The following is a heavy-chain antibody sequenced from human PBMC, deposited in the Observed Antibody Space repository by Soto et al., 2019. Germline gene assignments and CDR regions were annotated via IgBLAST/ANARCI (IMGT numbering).Heavy chain of an antibody. CDR2: IYSGGST. Sequence: LRLSCAASGFTVSSNYMSWVRQAPGKGLEWVSVIYSGGSTYYADSVKGRFTISRDNSKNTLYLQMNSLRAEDTAVYYCASESSGYYNLGPYYYGMDVWGQRTTVIGS. CDR1: GFTVSSNY. J-gene: IGHJ6*02. D-gene: IGHD3-22*01. CDR3: ASESSGYYNLGPYYYGMDV. V-gene: IGHV3-53*01.